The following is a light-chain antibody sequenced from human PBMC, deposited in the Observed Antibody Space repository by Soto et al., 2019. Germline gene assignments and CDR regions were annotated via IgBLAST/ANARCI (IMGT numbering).Light chain of an antibody. CDR2: GAS. J-gene: IGKJ2*01. V-gene: IGKV3-20*01. CDR3: QQYGSSPPYT. Sequence: IVLTQSPGTLSLSPGERATLSCSSSQSVSSSYLAWYQQKPGQAPRLLIYGASSRATGIPDRFSGSGSGTDFPLTISRLEPEDFAVYYCQQYGSSPPYTFGQGTKLEIK. CDR1: QSVSSSY.